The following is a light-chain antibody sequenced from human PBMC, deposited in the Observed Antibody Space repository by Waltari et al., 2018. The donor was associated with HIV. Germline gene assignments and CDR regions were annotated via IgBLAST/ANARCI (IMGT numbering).Light chain of an antibody. CDR3: SSYVTGGTYV. CDR1: NNDIGSYDY. V-gene: IGLV2-23*02. CDR2: DVN. J-gene: IGLJ1*01. Sequence: QSALTQPAYVSASPGQSITIFCSGTNNDIGSYDYVSWYQVLPTKAPLLIIFDVNRRSSCFSFRFAGSKSGYTASLMIFDLQSEDEGEYFCSSYVTGGTYVFGSGT.